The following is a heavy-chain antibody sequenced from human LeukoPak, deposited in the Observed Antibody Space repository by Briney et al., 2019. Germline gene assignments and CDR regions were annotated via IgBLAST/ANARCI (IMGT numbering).Heavy chain of an antibody. Sequence: GGSLRLSCAASGFTFSAYWMTWVRQAPGKGLAWVANIIEGGDVKYYVDSVKGRFTISRDNTKNSLYLQVTSLRADDTAVYYCARVGKNGWDFDHWGQGTLVTVSS. D-gene: IGHD6-19*01. CDR3: ARVGKNGWDFDH. CDR1: GFTFSAYW. J-gene: IGHJ4*02. V-gene: IGHV3-7*01. CDR2: IIEGGDVK.